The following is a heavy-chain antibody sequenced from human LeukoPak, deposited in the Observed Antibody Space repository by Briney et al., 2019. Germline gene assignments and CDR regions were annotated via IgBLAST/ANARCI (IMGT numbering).Heavy chain of an antibody. CDR2: IYYSGST. CDR1: GGSISSSSYY. J-gene: IGHJ4*02. Sequence: SETLSLTCTVSGGSISSSSYYWGWICQPPGKGLEWIGSIYYSGSTYYNPSLKSRVTISVDTSKNQFSLKLSSVTAADTAVYYCARRFGSGWFPRGFDYWGQGTLVTVSS. V-gene: IGHV4-39*01. CDR3: ARRFGSGWFPRGFDY. D-gene: IGHD6-19*01.